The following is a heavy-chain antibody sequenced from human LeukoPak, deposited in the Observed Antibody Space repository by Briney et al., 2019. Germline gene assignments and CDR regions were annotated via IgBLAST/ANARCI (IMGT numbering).Heavy chain of an antibody. V-gene: IGHV1-2*02. CDR2: VNPNSGDT. J-gene: IGHJ4*02. Sequence: ASVKVSCKASGYTFTGYYVHWVRQAPGQGLEWMGWVNPNSGDTNYAQKFQGRVTMTRDTSISTAYMELSRLRSDDTAVYYCARDYGSGSYGDHWGQGTLVTVSS. CDR1: GYTFTGYY. CDR3: ARDYGSGSYGDH. D-gene: IGHD3-10*01.